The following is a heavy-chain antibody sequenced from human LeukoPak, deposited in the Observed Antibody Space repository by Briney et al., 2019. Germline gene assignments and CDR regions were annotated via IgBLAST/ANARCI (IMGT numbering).Heavy chain of an antibody. CDR3: ASGLRTQYYDILTGYPHRYYFDY. Sequence: GGSLRLSCAASGFTFSSYEMNWVRQAPGKGLEWVSVIYSGGSTYYADSVKGRFTISRDNSKNTLHLQMNSLRAEDTAVYYCASGLRTQYYDILTGYPHRYYFDYWGQGTLVTVSS. V-gene: IGHV3-66*01. J-gene: IGHJ4*02. CDR1: GFTFSSYE. D-gene: IGHD3-9*01. CDR2: IYSGGST.